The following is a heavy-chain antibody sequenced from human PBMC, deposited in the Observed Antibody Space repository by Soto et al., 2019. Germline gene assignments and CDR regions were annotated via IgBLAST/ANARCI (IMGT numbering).Heavy chain of an antibody. J-gene: IGHJ6*02. CDR3: AREMNGYSQLYGMDV. D-gene: IGHD5-18*01. CDR2: IYYSGST. V-gene: IGHV4-31*03. Sequence: QVQLQESGPGLVKPSQTLSLTCTVSGGSISSGGYYWSWIRQHPGKGLEWIGYIYYSGSTYYNPSLKSRVTISVDTSKNQFSLKLSSVTAADTAVYYCAREMNGYSQLYGMDVWGQGTTVTVSS. CDR1: GGSISSGGYY.